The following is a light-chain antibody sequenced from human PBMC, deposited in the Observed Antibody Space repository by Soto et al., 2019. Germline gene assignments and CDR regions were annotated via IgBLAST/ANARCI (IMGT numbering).Light chain of an antibody. V-gene: IGLV1-40*01. Sequence: QSVLTQPPSVSGAPGQRVTISCTGSSSNIGAGYDVHWYQQLPGTAPKLLIYGNNNRPSGVPDRFSGSKSGTSASLAITGLQAEDEADHYCQSYDSSLSGPSFGGGTKLTVL. CDR1: SSNIGAGYD. J-gene: IGLJ2*01. CDR2: GNN. CDR3: QSYDSSLSGPS.